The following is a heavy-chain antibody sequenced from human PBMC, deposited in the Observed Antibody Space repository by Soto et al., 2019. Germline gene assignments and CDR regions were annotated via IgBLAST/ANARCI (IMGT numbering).Heavy chain of an antibody. J-gene: IGHJ4*02. D-gene: IGHD3-22*01. V-gene: IGHV3-9*01. CDR2: ISWNSGNI. CDR3: AKASDHYDSGGYNQPLDY. CDR1: GFTFQDYA. Sequence: EVHLVESGGGLVQPGRSLRLSCAASGFTFQDYAMHWVRQAPGKGLEWVSGISWNSGNIGYADSVKGRFTISRDNAKNSLYLQMNSLRAEDTALYFCAKASDHYDSGGYNQPLDYWGQGTLVTVSS.